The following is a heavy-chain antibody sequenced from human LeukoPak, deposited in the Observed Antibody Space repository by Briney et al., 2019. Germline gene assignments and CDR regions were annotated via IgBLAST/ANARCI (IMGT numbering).Heavy chain of an antibody. CDR3: ARGVGGSYFFDY. D-gene: IGHD1-26*01. CDR2: ISYDGSNK. CDR1: GFTFSSYA. J-gene: IGHJ4*02. Sequence: GGSLRPSCAASGFTFSSYAMHWARQAPGKGLEWVAVISYDGSNKYYADSVEGRFTISRENSKNTLYLQMNSLRAEDTAVCYCARGVGGSYFFDYWGQGTLVTVSS. V-gene: IGHV3-30-3*01.